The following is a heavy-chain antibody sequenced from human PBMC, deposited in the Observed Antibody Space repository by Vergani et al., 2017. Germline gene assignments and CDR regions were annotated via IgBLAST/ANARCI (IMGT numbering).Heavy chain of an antibody. CDR3: CSPGHSDAFDI. CDR1: GFTFSNYD. J-gene: IGHJ3*02. Sequence: QVQLVESGGGVVQPGGSLRLSCAASGFTFSNYDIHWVRQAPGKGLEWVAFIRYDGNNKYYADSVKGRFTISRYNSKNTLYLQMNSLRAEDTAVYYCCSPGHSDAFDIWGQGTMVTVSS. D-gene: IGHD1-14*01. V-gene: IGHV3-30*02. CDR2: IRYDGNNK.